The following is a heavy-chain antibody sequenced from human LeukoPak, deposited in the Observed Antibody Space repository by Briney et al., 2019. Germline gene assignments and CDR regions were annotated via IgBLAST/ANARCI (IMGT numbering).Heavy chain of an antibody. J-gene: IGHJ6*02. CDR2: MYSSGNI. Sequence: GGSLRLSCAASGFTFSGYAMSWVRQAPGKGLDWVSVMYSSGNIHYADSVEGRFTISRDNSKNTLYLQMNSLRAEDTAVYYCARVSGIAHYYYYGMDVWGQGTTVTVSS. CDR1: GFTFSGYA. D-gene: IGHD6-13*01. V-gene: IGHV3-66*01. CDR3: ARVSGIAHYYYYGMDV.